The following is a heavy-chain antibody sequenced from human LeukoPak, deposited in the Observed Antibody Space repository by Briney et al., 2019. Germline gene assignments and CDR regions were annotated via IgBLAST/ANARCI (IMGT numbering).Heavy chain of an antibody. CDR3: ARGGGSYYDSSGYPDY. V-gene: IGHV3-21*01. CDR1: GFTFSSYS. Sequence: KSGGSLRLSCAASGFTFSSYSMNWVRQAPGKGLEWVSSISSSSSYIYYADPVKGRFAISRDNAKNSLYLQMNSLRAEDTAVYYCARGGGSYYDSSGYPDYWGQGTLVTVSS. CDR2: ISSSSSYI. J-gene: IGHJ4*02. D-gene: IGHD3-22*01.